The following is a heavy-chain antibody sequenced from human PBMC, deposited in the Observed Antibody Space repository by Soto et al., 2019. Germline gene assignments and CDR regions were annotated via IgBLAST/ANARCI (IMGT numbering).Heavy chain of an antibody. CDR2: INPSTTST. Sequence: GASVKVSCKASGYSFTNFYVHWVRQAPGQGLEWMGIINPSTTSTVNAQKFQGRITMTRDTSTSTVYMELRSLRSDDTAVYYCARDPADSSGYYFDNWGQGTLVTVSS. D-gene: IGHD3-22*01. CDR3: ARDPADSSGYYFDN. CDR1: GYSFTNFY. V-gene: IGHV1-46*01. J-gene: IGHJ4*02.